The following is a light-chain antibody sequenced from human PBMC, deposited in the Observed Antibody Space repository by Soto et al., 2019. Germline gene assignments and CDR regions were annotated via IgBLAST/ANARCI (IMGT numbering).Light chain of an antibody. Sequence: QSVLTQPASVSGSPVQSITISCTGSSNDVGLYNYVSWYQQHPGKAPKLVISDVTNRPSGVSDRFSGSKSGNTAFLTISGLQAEDEADYYCSSYTITATLFGRGTKLTVL. J-gene: IGLJ2*01. CDR1: SNDVGLYNY. CDR2: DVT. V-gene: IGLV2-14*03. CDR3: SSYTITATL.